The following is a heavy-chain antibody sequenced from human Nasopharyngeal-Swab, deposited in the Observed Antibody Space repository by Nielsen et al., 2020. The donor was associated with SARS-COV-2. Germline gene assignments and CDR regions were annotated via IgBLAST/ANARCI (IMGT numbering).Heavy chain of an antibody. CDR1: GFSFSSYD. V-gene: IGHV3-33*01. CDR3: ARKSNYGMDV. J-gene: IGHJ6*02. CDR2: IWHDGIKK. Sequence: GGSLRLSCAASGFSFSSYDMHWVRQAPGKGLEWVAVIWHDGIKKYYADSVKGRLTISRDNSKDTLYLQVNSLGAEDTAVYYCARKSNYGMDVWGQGTTVTVSS.